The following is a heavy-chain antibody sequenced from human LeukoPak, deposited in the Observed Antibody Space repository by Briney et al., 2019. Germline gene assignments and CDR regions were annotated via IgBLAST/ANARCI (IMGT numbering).Heavy chain of an antibody. CDR3: ARRARYCSGGSCNYGVWFDP. CDR2: IYYSGST. J-gene: IGHJ5*02. V-gene: IGHV4-39*01. Sequence: SETLSLTCTVSVGSHSSSSYYWGWVRQPPGKGLEWIGSIYYSGSTYYNPSLKSRVTISVDTSKNQFSLKLSSVTAADTAVYYCARRARYCSGGSCNYGVWFDPWGQGTLVSVSS. CDR1: VGSHSSSSYY. D-gene: IGHD2-15*01.